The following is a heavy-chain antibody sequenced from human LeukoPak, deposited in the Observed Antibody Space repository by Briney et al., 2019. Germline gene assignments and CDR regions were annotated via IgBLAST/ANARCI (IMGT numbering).Heavy chain of an antibody. CDR2: ISSSGTYI. D-gene: IGHD5-12*01. CDR1: GFTFSSYS. J-gene: IGHJ3*02. Sequence: GGSLRLSCAASGFTFSSYSMKWVRQAPGKGLEWVSSISSSGTYIYYADSVQGRFTISRDNAKNSLYLQMNSLRAADTAVYYCARGLGSGYYDGFDIWGQGTVVTVSS. CDR3: ARGLGSGYYDGFDI. V-gene: IGHV3-21*01.